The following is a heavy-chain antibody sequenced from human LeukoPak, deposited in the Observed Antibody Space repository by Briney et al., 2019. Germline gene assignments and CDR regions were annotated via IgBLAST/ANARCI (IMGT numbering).Heavy chain of an antibody. J-gene: IGHJ4*02. D-gene: IGHD1-26*01. CDR3: VQEAVGATGGATPEYYFDY. CDR2: INHSGST. Sequence: SETLSLTCAVYGGSFSGYYWSWIRQPPGKGLEWIGEINHSGSTNYNPSLKSRVTISVDTSKNQFSLKLSSVTAADTAVYYCVQEAVGATGGATPEYYFDYWGQGTLVTVSS. V-gene: IGHV4-34*01. CDR1: GGSFSGYY.